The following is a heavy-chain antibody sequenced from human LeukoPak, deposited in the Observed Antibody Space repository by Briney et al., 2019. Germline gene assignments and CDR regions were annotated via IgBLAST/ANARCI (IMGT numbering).Heavy chain of an antibody. CDR2: ISSSSSTI. CDR1: GFTLSSYS. J-gene: IGHJ4*02. V-gene: IGHV3-48*04. CDR3: ARDPQGYYDSSGYWDY. Sequence: GGSLRLSCAASGFTLSSYSMNWVRQAPGKGLEWVSYISSSSSTIYYADSVKGRFTISRDNAKNSLYLQMNSLRAEDTAVYYCARDPQGYYDSSGYWDYWGQGTLVTVSS. D-gene: IGHD3-22*01.